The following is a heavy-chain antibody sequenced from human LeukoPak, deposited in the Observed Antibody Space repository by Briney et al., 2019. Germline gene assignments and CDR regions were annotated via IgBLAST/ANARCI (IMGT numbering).Heavy chain of an antibody. J-gene: IGHJ4*02. CDR2: IWYDGSNK. D-gene: IGHD3-22*01. Sequence: PGGSLRLSCAASGFTFSSYGMHWVRQAPGKGLEWVAVIWYDGSNKYYADSVKGRFTISRDNSKNTLYLRMSSLRAEDTAVYYCARSDYYDSSGYYVDLFDYWGQGTLVTVSS. V-gene: IGHV3-33*01. CDR3: ARSDYYDSSGYYVDLFDY. CDR1: GFTFSSYG.